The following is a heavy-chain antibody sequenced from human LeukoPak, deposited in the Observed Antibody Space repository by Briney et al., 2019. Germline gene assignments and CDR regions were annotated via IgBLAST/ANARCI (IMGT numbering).Heavy chain of an antibody. CDR2: IISSSSYI. CDR1: GFTFSSYS. CDR3: ARDFGGYCSSTNCYLGHLDY. J-gene: IGHJ4*02. Sequence: NPGGSLRLSCAASGFTFSSYSMNWVRQAPGKGLEWVSSIISSSSYIYYADSVKGRFTISRDNAKNSLYLQMNSLRAEDTAVYYCARDFGGYCSSTNCYLGHLDYWGQGTLVTVSS. D-gene: IGHD2-2*01. V-gene: IGHV3-21*03.